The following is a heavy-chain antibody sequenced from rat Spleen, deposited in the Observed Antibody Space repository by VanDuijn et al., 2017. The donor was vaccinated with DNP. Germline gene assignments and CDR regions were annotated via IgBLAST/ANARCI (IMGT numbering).Heavy chain of an antibody. CDR2: IWNTGGT. CDR3: ATSPGPNWFAY. J-gene: IGHJ3*01. CDR1: GFSLTIYN. D-gene: IGHD1-4*01. Sequence: QVQLKESGPGLVQPSQTLSLTCTVAGFSLTIYNVHWVRQPPGKGLEWMGVIWNTGGTRYNSALRSRLTITKDTSKSQVFLKMHSLQIEDTATYYCATSPGPNWFAYWGQGTLVTVSS. V-gene: IGHV2-41*01.